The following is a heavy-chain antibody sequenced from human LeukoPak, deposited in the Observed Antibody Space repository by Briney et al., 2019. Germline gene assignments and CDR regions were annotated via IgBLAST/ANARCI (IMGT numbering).Heavy chain of an antibody. Sequence: PSETLSLTCTVSGGSISSYYWSWIRQPAGKGLEWIGCIFNSGSTNYNPSLKSRVTISVDKSKNQFSLKLSSVTAADTAVYYCAAQPLAGIFGGATNWGEGALVTVSS. D-gene: IGHD3-3*01. CDR2: IFNSGST. CDR1: GGSISSYY. V-gene: IGHV4-4*07. CDR3: AAQPLAGIFGGATN. J-gene: IGHJ4*02.